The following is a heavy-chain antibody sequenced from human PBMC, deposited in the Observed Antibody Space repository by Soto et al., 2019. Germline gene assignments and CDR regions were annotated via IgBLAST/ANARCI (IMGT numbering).Heavy chain of an antibody. CDR3: ARPCKAPVDGAYYSYGMDV. V-gene: IGHV1-69*02. Sequence: QVQLVQSGAEVKKPGSSVKVSCKASGGTFSSYTISWVRQAPGQGLEWMGRIIPILGIANYAQKFQGRVTITADKSTSTAYMELSSLRSEDTAVYYCARPCKAPVDGAYYSYGMDVWGQGTTVTVSS. CDR1: GGTFSSYT. CDR2: IIPILGIA. D-gene: IGHD2-15*01. J-gene: IGHJ6*02.